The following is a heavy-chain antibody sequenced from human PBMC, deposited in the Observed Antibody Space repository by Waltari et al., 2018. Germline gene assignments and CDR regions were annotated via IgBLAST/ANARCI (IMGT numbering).Heavy chain of an antibody. D-gene: IGHD2-21*01. CDR2: IYTSGST. Sequence: QVQLQESGPGLVKPSETLSLTCTVSGGSISSYYWSWIRQPAGKGLEWIGRIYTSGSTNYNPSLKSRVTMSVDTSKNQFSLKLSSVTAADTAVYYCARDSRSPMVKGRPQPTGDYYMDVWGKGTTVTVSS. CDR3: ARDSRSPMVKGRPQPTGDYYMDV. J-gene: IGHJ6*03. V-gene: IGHV4-4*07. CDR1: GGSISSYY.